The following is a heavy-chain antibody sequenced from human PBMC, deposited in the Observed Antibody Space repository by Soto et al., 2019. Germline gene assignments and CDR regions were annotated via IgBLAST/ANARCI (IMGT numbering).Heavy chain of an antibody. D-gene: IGHD3-22*01. CDR2: ISSSSSTI. J-gene: IGHJ4*02. Sequence: PGGSLSLSCAASGFTFSSYSMNWVRQAPGKGLEWVSYISSSSSTIYYADSVKGRFTISRDNAKNSLYLQMNSLRDEDTAVYYCARDLSHYYDSSGYYPSVFFDYWGQGTLVTVSS. CDR1: GFTFSSYS. V-gene: IGHV3-48*02. CDR3: ARDLSHYYDSSGYYPSVFFDY.